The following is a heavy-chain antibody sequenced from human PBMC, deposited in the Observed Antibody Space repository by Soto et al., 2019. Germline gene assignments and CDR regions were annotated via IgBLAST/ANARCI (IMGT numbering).Heavy chain of an antibody. Sequence: QVQLVESGGGVVQPGGSLRLSCEVSGFTFSIYGMQWGRQAPGKGLGWVAGIWNDGSKKYYAEPVKGRFTISRDNSKNTLYLQMNNLRGEDTAVFYCARHDYDSSGYFSAFDVWGHGTMVTVS. V-gene: IGHV3-33*01. CDR3: ARHDYDSSGYFSAFDV. CDR2: IWNDGSKK. J-gene: IGHJ3*01. CDR1: GFTFSIYG. D-gene: IGHD3-22*01.